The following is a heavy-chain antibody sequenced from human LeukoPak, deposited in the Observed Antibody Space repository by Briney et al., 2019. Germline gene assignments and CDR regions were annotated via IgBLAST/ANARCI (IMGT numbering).Heavy chain of an antibody. CDR1: GFTFSSYG. CDR3: ARDYGDHHFDY. V-gene: IGHV3-33*01. J-gene: IGHJ4*02. Sequence: PGGSLRLSCAASGFTFSSYGMHWVRQAPGKGLEWVAVIWYDGSNKYYADSVKGRFTISRDNSKNTLYLQMNSLRAEETAVYYCARDYGDHHFDYWGQGTLVTVSS. D-gene: IGHD4-17*01. CDR2: IWYDGSNK.